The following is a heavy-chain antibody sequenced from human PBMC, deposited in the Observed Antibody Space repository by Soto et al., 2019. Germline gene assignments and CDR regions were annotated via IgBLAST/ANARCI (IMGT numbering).Heavy chain of an antibody. CDR1: GFAFSSYG. CDR2: ISYDGSLQ. D-gene: IGHD5-18*01. Sequence: QAQLVESGGGVVQPGRSLRLSCAASGFAFSSYGMHWVSQAPGTGLEWVAVISYDGSLQHYADSVKGRFTISRDNSKNMVLLQISSLRAEDTSGYYCVADRGYGHASVPDSWGKGTLVSISS. V-gene: IGHV3-30*03. J-gene: IGHJ5*01. CDR3: VADRGYGHASVPDS.